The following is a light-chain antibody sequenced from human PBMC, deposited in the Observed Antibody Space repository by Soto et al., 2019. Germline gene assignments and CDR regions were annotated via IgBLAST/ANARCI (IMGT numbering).Light chain of an antibody. CDR3: AAWDDSLNGRV. V-gene: IGLV1-44*01. Sequence: QSVLTQPPSASGTPGQRVTISCSGSSSSIGSNTVNWYQQLPGTAPKLLIYGHTQRPSGVPDRFSGSKSGTSASLAISGLQSEDEADYYCAAWDDSLNGRVFGGGTKLTVL. J-gene: IGLJ2*01. CDR2: GHT. CDR1: SSSIGSNT.